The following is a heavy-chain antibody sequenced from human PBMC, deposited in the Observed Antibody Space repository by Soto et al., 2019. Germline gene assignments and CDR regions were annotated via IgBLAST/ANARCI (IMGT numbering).Heavy chain of an antibody. V-gene: IGHV3-72*01. CDR3: ARGGTSLSSSFLDY. D-gene: IGHD1-1*01. CDR1: GFTFSDHY. J-gene: IGHJ4*02. Sequence: EVQLVESGGGLVQPGGSLRLSCEASGFTFSDHYMDWVRQAPGKGLEWVGRVRNRVNSYFAEYAASVKGRFIVSRDDSKSSLYLQMNNLRSEDTAVYLCARGGTSLSSSFLDYWGQGTLVTVSS. CDR2: VRNRVNSYFA.